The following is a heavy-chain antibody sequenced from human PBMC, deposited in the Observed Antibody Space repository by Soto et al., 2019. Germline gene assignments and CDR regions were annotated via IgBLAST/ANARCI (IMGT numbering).Heavy chain of an antibody. D-gene: IGHD6-13*01. Sequence: QVQLQQWGAGLLKPSETLSLTYAVYGGSFSGYYWSWIRQPPGKGLEWIGEINHSGSTNYNPSLKSRVTISVDTSKNQFSLKLSSVTAADTAVYYCARAYSSRINWFDPWGQGTLVTVSS. J-gene: IGHJ5*02. V-gene: IGHV4-34*01. CDR2: INHSGST. CDR1: GGSFSGYY. CDR3: ARAYSSRINWFDP.